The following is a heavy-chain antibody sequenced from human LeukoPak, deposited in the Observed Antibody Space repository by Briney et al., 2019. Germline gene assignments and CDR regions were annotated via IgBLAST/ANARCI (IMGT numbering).Heavy chain of an antibody. CDR1: GFTFSGFTFSSYA. Sequence: PGGSLRLSCAASGFTFSGFTFSSYAMHWVRQAPGKGLKWVAVVSNDDSIKYYAESLKGRLTISRDNSKNTLYLQMNDLRHEDTAVYYCAKDENPRDYNYSGMDVWGQRTTVTVSS. CDR2: VSNDDSIK. V-gene: IGHV3-30-3*01. CDR3: AKDENPRDYNYSGMDV. D-gene: IGHD2/OR15-2a*01. J-gene: IGHJ6*02.